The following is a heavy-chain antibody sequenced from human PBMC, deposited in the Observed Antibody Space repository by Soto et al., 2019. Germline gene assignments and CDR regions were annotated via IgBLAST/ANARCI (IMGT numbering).Heavy chain of an antibody. J-gene: IGHJ6*02. CDR2: ISPYNGNT. CDR3: ATGNQYCSGLRCPYGMDV. V-gene: IGHV1-18*01. D-gene: IGHD2-15*01. Sequence: ASVKVSCKASGYPIPSYAFNWVRQAPGQGLEWIGWISPYNGNTIYAERLQGRVAMNAETSRNTAYMELRSLRYDDTAVYFCATGNQYCSGLRCPYGMDVGG. CDR1: GYPIPSYA.